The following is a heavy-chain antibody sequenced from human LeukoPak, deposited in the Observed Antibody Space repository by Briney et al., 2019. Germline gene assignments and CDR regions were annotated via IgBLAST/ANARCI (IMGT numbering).Heavy chain of an antibody. Sequence: SETLSLMCTVSGGSISSGSYYGSWIRQPAGKGLECFGRIYSSGRTNYNPSLKSRVTISVDTSQNQFPLKLSSVTAADTAVYYCARARWGGSYRGYYFDYWGQGTLVTVSS. CDR3: ARARWGGSYRGYYFDY. CDR2: IYSSGRT. J-gene: IGHJ4*02. D-gene: IGHD1-26*01. V-gene: IGHV4-61*02. CDR1: GGSISSGSYY.